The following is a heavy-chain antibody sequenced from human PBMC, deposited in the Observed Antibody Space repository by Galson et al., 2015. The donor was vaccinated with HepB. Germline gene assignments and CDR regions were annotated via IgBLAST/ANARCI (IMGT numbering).Heavy chain of an antibody. V-gene: IGHV3-23*01. D-gene: IGHD3-10*01. J-gene: IGHJ4*02. CDR2: ISGSGGST. Sequence: SLRLSCAASGFTFSSYAMSWVRQAPGKGLEWVSAISGSGGSTYYADSVKGRFTISRDNSKNTLYLQMNSLRAEDTAVYYCAKEGITMVRGVINPARGGLYYFDYWGQGTLVTVPS. CDR3: AKEGITMVRGVINPARGGLYYFDY. CDR1: GFTFSSYA.